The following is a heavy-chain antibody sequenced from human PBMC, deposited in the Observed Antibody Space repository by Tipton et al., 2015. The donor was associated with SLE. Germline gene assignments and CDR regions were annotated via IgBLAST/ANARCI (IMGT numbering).Heavy chain of an antibody. CDR3: ARVFKRYSSSWTDGYFDY. D-gene: IGHD6-13*01. CDR1: GFTFSDYY. V-gene: IGHV3-11*04. J-gene: IGHJ4*02. Sequence: GSLRLSCAASGFTFSDYYMSWIRQAPGKGLEWVSYISSSGSTIYYADSVKGRFTTSRDNAKNSLYLQMNSLRAEDTAVYYCARVFKRYSSSWTDGYFDYWGQGTLVAVSS. CDR2: ISSSGSTI.